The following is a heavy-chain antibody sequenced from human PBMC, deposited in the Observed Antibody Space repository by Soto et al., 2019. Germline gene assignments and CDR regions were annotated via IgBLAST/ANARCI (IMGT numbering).Heavy chain of an antibody. V-gene: IGHV3-33*01. CDR2: IWYDGSNK. CDR3: ARDGYSSSWPSTLSYYYYGMDV. D-gene: IGHD6-13*01. CDR1: GFTFSSYG. Sequence: QVQLVESGGGVVQPGRSLRLSCAASGFTFSSYGMHWVRQAPGKGLEWVAVIWYDGSNKYYADSVKGRFTISRDNSKNXXYXQXXSLRAEDTAVYYCARDGYSSSWPSTLSYYYYGMDVWGQGTTVTVSS. J-gene: IGHJ6*02.